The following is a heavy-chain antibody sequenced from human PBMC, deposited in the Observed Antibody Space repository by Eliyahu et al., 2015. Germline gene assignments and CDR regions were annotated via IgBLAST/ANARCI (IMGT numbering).Heavy chain of an antibody. D-gene: IGHD5/OR15-5a*01. V-gene: IGHV3-21*01. Sequence: EVQLVESGGGLVKPGGSLXLXCAASGFXFSSYSMNWVRQAPGKGLEWVSSISSSSSYIYYADSVKGRFTISRDNAKNSLYLQMNSLRAEDTAVYYCARNLPTSSYGMDVWGQGTTVTVSS. J-gene: IGHJ6*02. CDR3: ARNLPTSSYGMDV. CDR1: GFXFSSYS. CDR2: ISSSSSYI.